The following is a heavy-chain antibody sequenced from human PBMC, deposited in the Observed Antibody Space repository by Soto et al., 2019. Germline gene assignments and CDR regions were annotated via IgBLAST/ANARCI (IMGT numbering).Heavy chain of an antibody. CDR1: GGTFNNFA. D-gene: IGHD6-25*01. J-gene: IGHJ6*02. CDR3: ATATISPVSATFHHYGMDV. Sequence: QVQLVQSGAEVRKPGSSVKVSCQTSGGTFNNFAFTWVRQAPGQGLEWLGGIMPVFDTTNYAASFQGPITITADDLTNTVYMEMKTLRFDDTAVYYCATATISPVSATFHHYGMDVWGQGTTVTVSS. V-gene: IGHV1-69*01. CDR2: IMPVFDTT.